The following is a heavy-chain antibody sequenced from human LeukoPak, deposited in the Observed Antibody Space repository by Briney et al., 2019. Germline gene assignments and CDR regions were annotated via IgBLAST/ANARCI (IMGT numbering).Heavy chain of an antibody. D-gene: IGHD6-6*01. CDR2: IKQDGTEK. V-gene: IGHV3-7*04. Sequence: QPGGSLRLSCAASGFTFSSYWMSWVRQAPGEGLEWVANIKQDGTEKYYMDSVKGRFSISRDNAKNSLYLQMSALRAEDTAVYYCARDVRPDYWGQGTLVTVST. J-gene: IGHJ4*02. CDR1: GFTFSSYW. CDR3: ARDVRPDY.